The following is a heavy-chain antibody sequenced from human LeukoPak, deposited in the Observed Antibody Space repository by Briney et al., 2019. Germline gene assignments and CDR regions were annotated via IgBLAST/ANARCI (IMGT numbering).Heavy chain of an antibody. V-gene: IGHV1-2*02. J-gene: IGHJ3*02. CDR3: ARPNLEMATITAGAFDI. D-gene: IGHD5-24*01. Sequence: ASVKVSCKASGYTFTGYYIHWVRQAPGQGLEWMGWISPNSGGTKYAQKFQGRVTMTRDTSISTAYMELSRLRSDDTAVYYCARPNLEMATITAGAFDIWGQGTMVTVSS. CDR2: ISPNSGGT. CDR1: GYTFTGYY.